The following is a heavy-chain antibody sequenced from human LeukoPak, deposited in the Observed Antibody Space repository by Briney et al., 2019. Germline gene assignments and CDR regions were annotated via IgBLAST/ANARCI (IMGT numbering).Heavy chain of an antibody. CDR3: AGHSSVPWYDMDV. J-gene: IGHJ6*02. D-gene: IGHD6-6*01. Sequence: KTSETLSLTCAVYGGSFSGYYWSWIRQPPGKGLEWIGEINHSGSTNYNPSLKSRVTISVDTSKNQFSLKLSSVTAADTAVYYCAGHSSVPWYDMDVWGQGTTVTVSS. V-gene: IGHV4-34*01. CDR2: INHSGST. CDR1: GGSFSGYY.